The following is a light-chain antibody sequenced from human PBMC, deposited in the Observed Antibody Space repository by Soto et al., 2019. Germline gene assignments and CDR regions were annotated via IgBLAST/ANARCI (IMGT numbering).Light chain of an antibody. CDR1: QSVSSN. V-gene: IGKV3-15*01. Sequence: EIVMTQSPATLSVSPGERATLSCRASQSVSSNLAWYQQKPGQAPRLLIYGASTRATGIPARSSGSGSGTEFTLTISSLQSEDFAVYYCQHYNNRPPWTFGQGTKVDIK. CDR2: GAS. CDR3: QHYNNRPPWT. J-gene: IGKJ1*01.